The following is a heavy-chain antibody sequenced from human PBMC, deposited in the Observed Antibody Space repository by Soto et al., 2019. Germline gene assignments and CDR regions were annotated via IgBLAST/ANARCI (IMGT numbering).Heavy chain of an antibody. D-gene: IGHD3-16*01. V-gene: IGHV3-23*01. Sequence: EAQLLESGGGLVQPGGSLRLSCADSGLPFSNYAMTWVRQAPGKGLEWVSIISASGYSAYYGGAVKGRFTTSRDNSRSTLYLQMNGLRAEDTAVYYCAKGDLLWDPFDLWGQGPLVTVSS. J-gene: IGHJ4*02. CDR1: GLPFSNYA. CDR3: AKGDLLWDPFDL. CDR2: ISASGYSA.